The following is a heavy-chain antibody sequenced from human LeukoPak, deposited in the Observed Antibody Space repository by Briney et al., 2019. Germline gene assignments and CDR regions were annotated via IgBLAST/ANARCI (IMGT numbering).Heavy chain of an antibody. CDR1: GFTSTTYA. Sequence: GRTLRLSSAASGFTSTTYAISWVRQAPGTGLEWVSAISGSGGSTYYADSVKGRFTISRDNSKNTLYLQMNSLRAEDTAVYYCAKDRGYWVADYWGQGTLVTVSS. V-gene: IGHV3-23*01. D-gene: IGHD2-15*01. CDR2: ISGSGGST. J-gene: IGHJ4*02. CDR3: AKDRGYWVADY.